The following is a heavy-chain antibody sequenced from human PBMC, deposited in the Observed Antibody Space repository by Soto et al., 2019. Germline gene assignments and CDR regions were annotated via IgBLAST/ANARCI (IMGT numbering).Heavy chain of an antibody. D-gene: IGHD3-16*01. Sequence: WGSLRLSCAASRFTVSTKYMSWVRQAPGKGLEWVSVIYSGGSTLYADSVRGRFTISRDNSKNTVNLQMNSLRAEDTAVYYCARDPWAADYWGQGTLVTVSS. CDR3: ARDPWAADY. J-gene: IGHJ4*02. V-gene: IGHV3-66*01. CDR1: RFTVSTKY. CDR2: IYSGGST.